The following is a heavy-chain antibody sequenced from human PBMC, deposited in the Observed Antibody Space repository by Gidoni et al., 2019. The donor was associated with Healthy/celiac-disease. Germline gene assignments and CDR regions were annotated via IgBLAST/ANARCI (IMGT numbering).Heavy chain of an antibody. D-gene: IGHD6-13*01. J-gene: IGHJ4*02. Sequence: QVQLVESGGGVVQPGRSLRLSCAASGFPFRIYRMHWVRQAPGKGLEWVAVISYDGGNKYYEDSVKRRFTISRDNSKNTLYMQMNSLRAEETAVYYCAREDVHPIAAAGRAFDYWGQGTLVTVSS. CDR2: ISYDGGNK. CDR3: AREDVHPIAAAGRAFDY. CDR1: GFPFRIYR. V-gene: IGHV3-30-3*01.